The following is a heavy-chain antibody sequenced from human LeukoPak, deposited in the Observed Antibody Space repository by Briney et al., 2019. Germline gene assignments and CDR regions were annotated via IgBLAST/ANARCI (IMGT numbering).Heavy chain of an antibody. V-gene: IGHV3-23*01. CDR1: GFTFSSYA. Sequence: GGSLRLSCAASGFTFSSYAMSWVRQAPGKGLEWVSAISGSGGSTYYADSVKGRFTISRDNSKNTLYLRMNSLRAEDTAVYYCATDYDILTGRPDYWGQGTLVTVSS. J-gene: IGHJ4*02. CDR3: ATDYDILTGRPDY. CDR2: ISGSGGST. D-gene: IGHD3-9*01.